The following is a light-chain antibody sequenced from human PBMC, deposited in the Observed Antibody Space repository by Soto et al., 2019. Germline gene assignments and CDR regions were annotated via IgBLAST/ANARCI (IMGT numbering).Light chain of an antibody. CDR2: DAS. V-gene: IGKV3-11*01. Sequence: EIVLTQSPATLSLSPGERATRSCRASQSVSSNLAWYQQKPGQAPRLLIYDASNRATGILARFSGSGSGTDFTLTISSLEPEDFAVYYCQQRSNWPFTFGGGTKVEIK. J-gene: IGKJ4*01. CDR3: QQRSNWPFT. CDR1: QSVSSN.